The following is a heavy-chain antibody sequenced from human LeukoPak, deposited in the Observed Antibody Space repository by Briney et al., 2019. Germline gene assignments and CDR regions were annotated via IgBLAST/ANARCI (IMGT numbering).Heavy chain of an antibody. CDR3: ARGLGYCSGGSCYHYYYYGMDV. CDR1: GYTFTGYD. J-gene: IGHJ6*02. Sequence: GASVKVSCKASGYTFTGYDINWVRQATGQGLEWMGWMNPNSGNTGYAQKFQGRVTMTRNTSISTAYMELSSLRSEDTAVYYCARGLGYCSGGSCYHYYYYGMDVWGQGTTVTVSS. CDR2: MNPNSGNT. D-gene: IGHD2-15*01. V-gene: IGHV1-8*01.